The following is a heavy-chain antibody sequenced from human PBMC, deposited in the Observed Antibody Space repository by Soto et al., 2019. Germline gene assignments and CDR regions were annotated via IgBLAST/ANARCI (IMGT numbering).Heavy chain of an antibody. V-gene: IGHV3-15*01. Sequence: PGGSLRLSCAASGFTFSNAWMSWVRQAPGKGLEWVGRIKSKTDGGTTDYAAPVKGRFTISRDDSKNTLYLQMNSLKTEDTAVYYCTTASIAAAGPDAFDIWGQGTMVTVSS. D-gene: IGHD6-13*01. CDR1: GFTFSNAW. CDR3: TTASIAAAGPDAFDI. CDR2: IKSKTDGGTT. J-gene: IGHJ3*02.